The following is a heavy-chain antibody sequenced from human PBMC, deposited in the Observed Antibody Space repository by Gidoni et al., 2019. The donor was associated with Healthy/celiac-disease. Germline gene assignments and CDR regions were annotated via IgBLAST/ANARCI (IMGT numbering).Heavy chain of an antibody. CDR2: IVVGSGNT. D-gene: IGHD3-10*01. Sequence: QMQLVQSGPEVKKPGTSVKVSCKASGFTFTSSAMQWVRQARGQRLEWIGWIVVGSGNTNYAQKFQERVTITRDMYTSTAYMELSSLRSEDTAVYYCAAADYYGSGSYPYWYFDLWGRGTLVTVSS. V-gene: IGHV1-58*02. CDR3: AAADYYGSGSYPYWYFDL. CDR1: GFTFTSSA. J-gene: IGHJ2*01.